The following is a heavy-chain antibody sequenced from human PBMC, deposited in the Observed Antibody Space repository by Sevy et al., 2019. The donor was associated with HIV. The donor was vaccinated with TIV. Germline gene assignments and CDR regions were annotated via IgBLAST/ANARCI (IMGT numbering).Heavy chain of an antibody. V-gene: IGHV3-30*18. Sequence: GGSLRLSCIGSGFSFSYYGIHWVRQSPGKGLDWVALISHDGISEYYADSVNGRFTISRDNSKNTVYLEMNSLRNEGTAIYFCANAYSGSYSHSYLYALDVWGQGTTVTVSS. CDR1: GFSFSYYG. CDR3: ANAYSGSYSHSYLYALDV. J-gene: IGHJ6*02. CDR2: ISHDGISE. D-gene: IGHD1-26*01.